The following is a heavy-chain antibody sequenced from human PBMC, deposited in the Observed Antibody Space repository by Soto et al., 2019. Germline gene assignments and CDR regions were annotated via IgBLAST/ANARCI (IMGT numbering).Heavy chain of an antibody. D-gene: IGHD7-27*01. J-gene: IGHJ4*02. CDR1: GFTFSSHG. Sequence: PGGSLRLSCAASGFTFSSHGMNWVRQAPGKGLEWVAVISYDENNKYYADSVKGRFTISRDNSKNTLYLQMNSLRAEDTAVYYCAKVLTGDLDYWGQGTLVTVSS. V-gene: IGHV3-30*18. CDR3: AKVLTGDLDY. CDR2: ISYDENNK.